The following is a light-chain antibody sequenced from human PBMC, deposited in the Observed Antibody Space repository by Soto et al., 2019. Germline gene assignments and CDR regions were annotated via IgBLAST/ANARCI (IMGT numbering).Light chain of an antibody. V-gene: IGKV3-20*01. J-gene: IGKJ1*01. CDR2: DAS. CDR1: QSVSSNY. CDR3: QQYGSSPQT. Sequence: EIVMTQSAATLSVSPGERATLSCRASQSVSSNYLAWYQQKPGQAPRLLIYDASRRATGIPDRFSGRGSGTDFTLTISRLEPEDSAVYYCQQYGSSPQTFGQGTKVDIK.